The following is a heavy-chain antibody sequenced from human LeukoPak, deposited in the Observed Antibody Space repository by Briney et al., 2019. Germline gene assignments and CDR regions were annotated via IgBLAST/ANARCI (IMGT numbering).Heavy chain of an antibody. D-gene: IGHD6-19*01. Sequence: GGSLRLSCAASGFTFSSYAMSWVRQAQGKGLEWVSAISGSGGSTYYADSVKGRFTISRDNSKNTLCLQMNSLRAEDTAVYYCAKDLYLQWLVPFSTGIYFDYWGQGTLVTVSS. CDR1: GFTFSSYA. CDR2: ISGSGGST. CDR3: AKDLYLQWLVPFSTGIYFDY. V-gene: IGHV3-23*01. J-gene: IGHJ4*02.